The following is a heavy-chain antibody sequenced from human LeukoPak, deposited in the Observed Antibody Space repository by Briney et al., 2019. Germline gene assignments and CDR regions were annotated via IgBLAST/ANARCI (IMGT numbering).Heavy chain of an antibody. CDR1: GFILSDYY. D-gene: IGHD2/OR15-2a*01. J-gene: IGHJ4*02. CDR2: ITPSSSST. CDR3: ARGHTTLVF. V-gene: IGHV3-11*05. Sequence: GGSLRLSCAASGFILSDYYMSWIRQAPGKGLESVSYITPSSSSTNYADSVKGRFTISRDNAKNSLYLQMNSLRAEDTAVYYCARGHTTLVFWGQGTLVTVSS.